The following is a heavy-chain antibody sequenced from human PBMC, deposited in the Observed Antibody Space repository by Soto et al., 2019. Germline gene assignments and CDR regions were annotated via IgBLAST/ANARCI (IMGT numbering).Heavy chain of an antibody. CDR3: ARRGRYCSGGSCYSAFTYYYGMDV. J-gene: IGHJ6*02. V-gene: IGHV1-69*13. Sequence: APVKVSCKASGGTFSSYAISWVRQAPGQGLEWMGGIIPIFGTANYAQKFQGRVTITADESTSTAYMELSCLRSEDTAVYYCARRGRYCSGGSCYSAFTYYYGMDVWGQGTTVTVSS. CDR2: IIPIFGTA. D-gene: IGHD2-15*01. CDR1: GGTFSSYA.